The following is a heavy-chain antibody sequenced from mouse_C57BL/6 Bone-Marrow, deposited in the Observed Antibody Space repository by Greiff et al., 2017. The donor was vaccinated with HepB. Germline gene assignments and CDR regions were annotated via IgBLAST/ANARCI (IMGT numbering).Heavy chain of an antibody. D-gene: IGHD1-1*01. J-gene: IGHJ1*03. CDR1: GYTFTSYW. Sequence: VHVKQSGTVLARPGASVKMSCKTSGYTFTSYWMHWVNQRPGQGLEWIGAIYPGNSDTSYNQTFKGKAKLTAVTSASTAYMELSSLTNEDSAVYYCTRGGITTVVADWYFDVWGTGTTVTVSS. V-gene: IGHV1-5*01. CDR3: TRGGITTVVADWYFDV. CDR2: IYPGNSDT.